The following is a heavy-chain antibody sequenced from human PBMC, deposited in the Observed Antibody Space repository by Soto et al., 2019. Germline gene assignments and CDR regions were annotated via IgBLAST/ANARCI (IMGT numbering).Heavy chain of an antibody. CDR3: AKCSASNCRKEYFQY. CDR2: ISGSGGST. CDR1: GFTFGNYA. V-gene: IGHV3-23*01. J-gene: IGHJ1*01. D-gene: IGHD2-15*01. Sequence: EVQLLESGGGLVQPGGSLRLSCAASGFTFGNYAMTWVRQPPGKGLEWVSTISGSGGSTYYADSVKGRFTISRDNSKSIMYLQMNALRAEDTAVYYCAKCSASNCRKEYFQYGGQGTLVTVSS.